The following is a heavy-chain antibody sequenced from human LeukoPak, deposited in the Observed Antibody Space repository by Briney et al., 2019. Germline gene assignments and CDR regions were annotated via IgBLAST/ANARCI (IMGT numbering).Heavy chain of an antibody. CDR2: MNPNSGNT. J-gene: IGHJ4*02. Sequence: ASVKVSCKASGYTFTSYDINWVRQATGQGLEWMGWMNPNSGNTNYAQKLQGRVTMTTDTSTSTAYMELRSLRSDDTAVYYCARVYSSSWYGGVDYWGQGTLVTVSS. D-gene: IGHD6-13*01. V-gene: IGHV1-18*01. CDR3: ARVYSSSWYGGVDY. CDR1: GYTFTSYD.